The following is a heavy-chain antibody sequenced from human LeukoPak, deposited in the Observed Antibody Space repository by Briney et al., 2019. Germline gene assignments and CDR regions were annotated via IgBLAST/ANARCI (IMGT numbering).Heavy chain of an antibody. J-gene: IGHJ5*02. CDR1: GDSISTYY. Sequence: SETLSLTCAVSGDSISTYYWSWIRQPPGKGLEWIGYVYYTGRTNYNPSLKSRVTISIDPSKKHFSLRLTSVTAADTAVYYCASIPHFTYSSEPYFLDPWGQGTLVTVSS. CDR2: VYYTGRT. D-gene: IGHD6-19*01. V-gene: IGHV4-59*01. CDR3: ASIPHFTYSSEPYFLDP.